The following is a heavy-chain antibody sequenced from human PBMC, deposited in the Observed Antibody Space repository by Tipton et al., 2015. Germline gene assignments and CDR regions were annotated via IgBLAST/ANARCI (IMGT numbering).Heavy chain of an antibody. J-gene: IGHJ4*02. V-gene: IGHV4-61*01. CDR3: ACQDYDSLTRDYQTVDY. CDR2: ISYSGTT. Sequence: GLVKPSETLSLTCTVSGGSVSSVSYYWGWIRQTPGKGLEWIGYISYSGTTNYNPSLNSRVTISVDTSKNQFFLRMTPVTAADTAVYYCACQDYDSLTRDYQTVDYWGQGTLVTVSS. CDR1: GGSVSSVSYY. D-gene: IGHD3-9*01.